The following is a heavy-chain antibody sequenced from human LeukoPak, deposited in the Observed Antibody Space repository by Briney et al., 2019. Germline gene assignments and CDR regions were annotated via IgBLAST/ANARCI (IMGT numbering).Heavy chain of an antibody. Sequence: SETLSLTCAVYGGSFSGYYWSWIRQPPGKGLEWIGEINHSGSTNYNPSLKSRVTISVDTSKNQFSLKLSSVTAADTAVYYCARGRGYSYGYFVYWGQGTLVTVS. D-gene: IGHD5-18*01. CDR1: GGSFSGYY. J-gene: IGHJ4*02. CDR2: INHSGST. V-gene: IGHV4-34*01. CDR3: ARGRGYSYGYFVY.